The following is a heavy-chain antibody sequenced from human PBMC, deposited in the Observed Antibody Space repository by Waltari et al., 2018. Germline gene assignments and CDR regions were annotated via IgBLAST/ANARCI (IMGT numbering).Heavy chain of an antibody. CDR1: GGSISSGSYY. Sequence: QVQLQESGPGLVKPSQPLSLTCAVSGGSISSGSYYWSWIRQPAGKGLEWIGRIYTSGSTNYNPSLKSRVTLSVYTSKNQFSLKLSSVTAADTAVYYCARVNSGSYYEDDYFDYWGQGTLVTVSS. D-gene: IGHD1-26*01. CDR2: IYTSGST. CDR3: ARVNSGSYYEDDYFDY. J-gene: IGHJ4*02. V-gene: IGHV4-61*02.